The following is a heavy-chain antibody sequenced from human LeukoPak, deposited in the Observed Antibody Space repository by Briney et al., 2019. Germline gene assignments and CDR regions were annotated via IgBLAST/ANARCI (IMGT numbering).Heavy chain of an antibody. V-gene: IGHV3-23*01. CDR2: ISGSGGST. D-gene: IGHD1-20*01. CDR1: GFTFSSYA. Sequence: GGSLRLSCAASGFTFSSYAMSWARQAPGKGLEWVSAISGSGGSTYYADSVKGRFTISRDNSKNTLCLQMNSLRAEDTAVYYCAKDLNWDEYGMDVWGQGTTVTVSS. CDR3: AKDLNWDEYGMDV. J-gene: IGHJ6*02.